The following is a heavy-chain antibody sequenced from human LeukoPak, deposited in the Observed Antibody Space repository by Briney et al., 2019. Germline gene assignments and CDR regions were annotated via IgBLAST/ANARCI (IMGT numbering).Heavy chain of an antibody. Sequence: GGSLRLSCAASGFTFSSYSMNWVRQAPGKGLEWVSSISSSSSYIYYADSVKGRFTISRDNAKNSLYLQMNSLRAEDTAVYYCASPDVDTAMVDWGQGTLVTVSS. J-gene: IGHJ4*02. D-gene: IGHD5-18*01. V-gene: IGHV3-21*01. CDR1: GFTFSSYS. CDR3: ASPDVDTAMVD. CDR2: ISSSSSYI.